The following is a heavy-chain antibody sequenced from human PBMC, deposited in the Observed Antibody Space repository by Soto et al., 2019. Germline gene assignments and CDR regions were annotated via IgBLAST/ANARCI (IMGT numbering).Heavy chain of an antibody. V-gene: IGHV1-69*01. D-gene: IGHD2-2*02. Sequence: QVQLVQSGAEVKKPGSSVKVSCKASGGTFSSETITWVRQAPGQGLEWMGGIIPISETANYAQNFRGRVTITADESTSTVYLELSSLISEYTAVYYCATLAPAPIKLFPRLGWFDPWGQGTLVTVSS. CDR3: ATLAPAPIKLFPRLGWFDP. CDR1: GGTFSSET. CDR2: IIPISETA. J-gene: IGHJ5*02.